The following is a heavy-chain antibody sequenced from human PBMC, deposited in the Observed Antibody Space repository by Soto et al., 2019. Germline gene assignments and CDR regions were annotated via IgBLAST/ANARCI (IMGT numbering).Heavy chain of an antibody. J-gene: IGHJ4*02. CDR3: ARDLTWASDY. CDR1: GYTFTSYA. V-gene: IGHV1-3*01. CDR2: INAGNGNR. Sequence: ASVKVSCKASGYTFTSYAMHWVRQAPGQRLEWMGWINAGNGNRKYSQRFQGRVTIASDTSASTGYMELSSLRSEDTAVYYFARDLTWASDYWGQGTLVTVSS. D-gene: IGHD7-27*01.